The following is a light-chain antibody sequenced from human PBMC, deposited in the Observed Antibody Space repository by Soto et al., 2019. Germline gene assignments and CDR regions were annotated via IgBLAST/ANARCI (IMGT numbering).Light chain of an antibody. CDR2: ATS. V-gene: IGKV3-20*01. CDR1: QSVSSNY. CDR3: QQYETSPWT. J-gene: IGKJ1*01. Sequence: EIVLTQSPGTLSLSPGERATLSCRASQSVSSNYLAWYQQRPGRAPRLLIYATSHRATGIPDRFSGSESGTDFTLTISSLEPEDFAVYYCQQYETSPWTFGQGTKVDIK.